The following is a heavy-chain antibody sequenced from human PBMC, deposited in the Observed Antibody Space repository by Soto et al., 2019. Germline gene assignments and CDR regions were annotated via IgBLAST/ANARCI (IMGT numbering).Heavy chain of an antibody. D-gene: IGHD3-3*01. V-gene: IGHV4-59*12. J-gene: IGHJ6*02. CDR2: VYYTGST. CDR3: ARGRITIFGVVIVYYGMDV. Sequence: SETLSLTCSVSGGSISGSYCSWIRQPPGQGLEWLGYVYYTGSTNYNPSLKSRVTISVDTSKDQFSLKLSSVTAADTAVYYCARGRITIFGVVIVYYGMDVWGQGTTVTVSS. CDR1: GGSISGSY.